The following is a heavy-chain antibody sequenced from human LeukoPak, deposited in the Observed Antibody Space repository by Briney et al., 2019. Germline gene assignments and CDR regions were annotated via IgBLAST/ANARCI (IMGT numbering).Heavy chain of an antibody. Sequence: SVKVSCKASGGTFSSYAISWVRQAPGQGLEWMGGIIPIFGTANYAQKFQGRVTITADESTSTAYMELSNLRSEDTAVYYCARDRSIAAHYNWFDPWGQGTLVTVSS. CDR3: ARDRSIAAHYNWFDP. J-gene: IGHJ5*02. CDR1: GGTFSSYA. D-gene: IGHD6-6*01. V-gene: IGHV1-69*01. CDR2: IIPIFGTA.